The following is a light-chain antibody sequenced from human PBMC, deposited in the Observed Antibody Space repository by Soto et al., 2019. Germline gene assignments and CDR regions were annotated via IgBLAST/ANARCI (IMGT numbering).Light chain of an antibody. CDR2: GAS. Sequence: ETVMTQSPATLSVSPGERATLSCRASQSVSSHVAWYQQKPGQVPRFLIYGASTRATGVPDRFSGGGSGTEFTLTISSLQSEDFAVYYCQQYNNWPLTVGGGTKVEIK. CDR3: QQYNNWPLT. CDR1: QSVSSH. J-gene: IGKJ4*01. V-gene: IGKV3-15*01.